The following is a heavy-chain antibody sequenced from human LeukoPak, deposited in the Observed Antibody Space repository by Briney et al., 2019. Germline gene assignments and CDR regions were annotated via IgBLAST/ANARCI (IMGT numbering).Heavy chain of an antibody. CDR1: GFTFSSYG. Sequence: GGSLRLSCAASGFTFSSYGMHWVRQAPGKGLEWVAFIRYDGSNKYYADSVKGRFTISRDNSKNTLYLQMNSLRPEDTAVYHCARVMQMAVAGMGFDYWGQGTLVTVSS. CDR2: IRYDGSNK. J-gene: IGHJ4*02. D-gene: IGHD6-19*01. V-gene: IGHV3-30*02. CDR3: ARVMQMAVAGMGFDY.